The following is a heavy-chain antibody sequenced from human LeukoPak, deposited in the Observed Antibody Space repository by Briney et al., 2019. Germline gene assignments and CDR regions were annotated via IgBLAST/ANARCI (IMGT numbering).Heavy chain of an antibody. CDR1: GHSIINSFY. J-gene: IGHJ4*02. CDR3: ASIVMITFGGVIGTFDY. V-gene: IGHV4-38-2*02. D-gene: IGHD3-16*02. Sequence: SETLFLTCTVSGHSIINSFYWGWIRQPPGKGLEWIGSIYYSGSTYYNPSLKSRVTISVDTSKNQFSLKLSSVTAADTAVYYCASIVMITFGGVIGTFDYWGQGTLVTVSS. CDR2: IYYSGST.